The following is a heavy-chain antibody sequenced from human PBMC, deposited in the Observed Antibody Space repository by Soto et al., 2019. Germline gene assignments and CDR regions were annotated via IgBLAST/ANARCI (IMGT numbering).Heavy chain of an antibody. J-gene: IGHJ4*02. CDR1: GFSLSTSGVG. CDR3: AHRRSDSSSWYFDY. D-gene: IGHD6-13*01. CDR2: IYWDDDK. Sequence: QITLKESGPTLVKPTQTLTLTCTFSGFSLSTSGVGVGWIRQPPGKALEWLALIYWDDDKRYSPSLKSRLTNTKDTSKNQVVLTMTNMDPVDTATYYCAHRRSDSSSWYFDYWGQGTLVTVSS. V-gene: IGHV2-5*02.